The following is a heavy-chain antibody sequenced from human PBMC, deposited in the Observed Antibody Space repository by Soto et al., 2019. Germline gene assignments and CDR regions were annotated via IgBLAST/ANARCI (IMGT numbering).Heavy chain of an antibody. CDR3: ARGSTGIAYYYYYYGMDV. CDR2: INHSGST. CDR1: GGSFSGYY. Sequence: PSETLSLTCAVYGGSFSGYYWSWIRQPPGKGLEWIGEINHSGSTNYNPSLKSRVTISVDTSKNQFSLKLSSVTAADTAVYYCARGSTGIAYYYYYYGMDVWGQGTTVTVSS. V-gene: IGHV4-34*01. D-gene: IGHD1-1*01. J-gene: IGHJ6*02.